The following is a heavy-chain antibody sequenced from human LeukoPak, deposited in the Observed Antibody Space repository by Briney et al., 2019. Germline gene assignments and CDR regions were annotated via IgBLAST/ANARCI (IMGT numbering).Heavy chain of an antibody. CDR2: ISGSGGST. J-gene: IGHJ4*02. V-gene: IGHV3-23*01. D-gene: IGHD2/OR15-2a*01. CDR1: GFTFSSYS. Sequence: GGSLRLSCAASGFTFSSYSMNWVRQAPGKGLEWVSSISGSGGSTYFADSVKGRFIISRDNSENMLSLQMNSLRAEDTAVYYCAKGGTRSTTYYWGQGTLVTVSS. CDR3: AKGGTRSTTYY.